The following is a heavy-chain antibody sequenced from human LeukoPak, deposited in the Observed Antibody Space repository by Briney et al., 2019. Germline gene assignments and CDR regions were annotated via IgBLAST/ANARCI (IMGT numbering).Heavy chain of an antibody. CDR3: ASARFAVTNYYDSSGYYYGAFDI. Sequence: GRSLRLSCAASGFTFSSYAMHWVRQAPVKGLEWVAVISYDGSNKYYADSVKGRFTISRDNSKNTLYLQMNSLRAEDTAVYYCASARFAVTNYYDSSGYYYGAFDIWGQGTMVTVSS. CDR2: ISYDGSNK. CDR1: GFTFSSYA. D-gene: IGHD3-22*01. J-gene: IGHJ3*02. V-gene: IGHV3-30-3*01.